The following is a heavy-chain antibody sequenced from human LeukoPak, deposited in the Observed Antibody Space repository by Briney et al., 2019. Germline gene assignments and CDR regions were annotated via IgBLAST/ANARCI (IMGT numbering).Heavy chain of an antibody. CDR1: GGSIGTFY. Sequence: SETLSLTCTVSGGSIGTFYWSWIRRPPGKGLEWIGYIYHSGSTYYNPSLKSRVTISVDRSKNQFSLKLSSVTAADTAVYYCARAYCSGGYCDYFDYWGQGTLVTVSS. CDR3: ARAYCSGGYCDYFDY. D-gene: IGHD2-15*01. CDR2: IYHSGST. J-gene: IGHJ4*02. V-gene: IGHV4-59*12.